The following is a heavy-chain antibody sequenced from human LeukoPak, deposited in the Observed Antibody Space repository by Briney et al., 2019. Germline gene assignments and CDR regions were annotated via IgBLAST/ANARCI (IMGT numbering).Heavy chain of an antibody. Sequence: GGFLRLSCAASGFALSSHWMTWVRQVPGRGPEWVANVNRDGSETYYLDSVKGRFTISKDNAKNSLYLQMNSLRAEDTALYHCARNNGMDVWGQGTTVIVSS. CDR3: ARNNGMDV. CDR1: GFALSSHW. CDR2: VNRDGSET. V-gene: IGHV3-7*03. J-gene: IGHJ6*02.